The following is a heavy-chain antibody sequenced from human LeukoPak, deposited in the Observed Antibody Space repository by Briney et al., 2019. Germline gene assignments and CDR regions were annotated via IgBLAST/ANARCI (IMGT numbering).Heavy chain of an antibody. CDR2: ISSSSSYI. CDR1: GFTFSSYA. CDR3: ARVSLGYCTNDVCYTTDY. V-gene: IGHV3-21*01. Sequence: GGSLRLSCAASGFTFSSYAMSWVRQAPGKGLEWVSSISSSSSYIYYADSVKGRFTISRDNAKNSLYLQMNSLRAEDTAVYYCARVSLGYCTNDVCYTTDYWGQGTLVTVSS. D-gene: IGHD2-8*01. J-gene: IGHJ4*02.